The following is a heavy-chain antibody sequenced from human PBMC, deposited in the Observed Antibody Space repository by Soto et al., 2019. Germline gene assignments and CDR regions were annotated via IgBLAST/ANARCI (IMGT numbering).Heavy chain of an antibody. CDR1: GFTFSAFW. V-gene: IGHV3-7*04. J-gene: IGHJ3*01. D-gene: IGHD3-16*02. CDR3: ARDLSPLVEFFYDAFDV. Sequence: EVQLVESGGGLVQPGESLRLSCAASGFTFSAFWMTWLRQAPGKGLEWVANIKRDGTVTHYGDSVEGRCTLSRDNAQNSLFLQLNSLRPEDTAMYYCARDLSPLVEFFYDAFDVWGQGTFVTVSS. CDR2: IKRDGTVT.